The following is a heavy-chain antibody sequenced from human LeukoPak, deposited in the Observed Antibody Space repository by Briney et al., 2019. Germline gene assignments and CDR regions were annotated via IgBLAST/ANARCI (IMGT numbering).Heavy chain of an antibody. V-gene: IGHV4-59*01. CDR3: ARERRDGYNHNPRFDY. J-gene: IGHJ4*02. CDR2: IYYSGST. CDR1: GGSISSYY. Sequence: PSETLSLTCTVSGGSISSYYWSWIRQPPGKGLEWIGYIYYSGSTNYNPSLKSRVTISVDTSKNQFSLKLSSVTAADTAVYYCARERRDGYNHNPRFDYWGQGTLVTVSS. D-gene: IGHD5-24*01.